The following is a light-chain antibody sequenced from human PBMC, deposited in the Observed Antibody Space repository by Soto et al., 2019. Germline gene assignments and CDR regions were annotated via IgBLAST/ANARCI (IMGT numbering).Light chain of an antibody. J-gene: IGKJ2*03. V-gene: IGKV1-39*01. CDR2: GTS. CDR3: QQTFSTPFS. Sequence: DIQMTQSPSSLSASPGERATITCRASQSIIRYLNWYQQKPGQAPILLISGTSRLPSGLPASFSGSGSGTDFTLTISTLAAEDFATYYCQQTFSTPFSFGQGTKLEIK. CDR1: QSIIRY.